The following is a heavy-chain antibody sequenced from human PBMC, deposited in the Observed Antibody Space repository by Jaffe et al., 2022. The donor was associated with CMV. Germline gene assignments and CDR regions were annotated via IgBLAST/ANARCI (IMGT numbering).Heavy chain of an antibody. D-gene: IGHD6-19*01. J-gene: IGHJ5*02. CDR1: GFPFRGYA. V-gene: IGHV3-23*01. CDR3: ARLSPQYSSVWHYWIDP. Sequence: EVQVLESGGGLVQPGGSLRLSCAASGFPFRGYAMSWVRQTPRGGLEWVSEISGIGSDTFYADSVKGRFTISRDDSNKTLYLQMNNLRTEDTAIYYCARLSPQYSSVWHYWIDPWGQGALVTVSP. CDR2: ISGIGSDT.